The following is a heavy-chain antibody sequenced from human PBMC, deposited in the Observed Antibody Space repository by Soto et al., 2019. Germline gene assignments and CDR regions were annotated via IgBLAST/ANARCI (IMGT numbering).Heavy chain of an antibody. D-gene: IGHD1-26*01. CDR3: AKDPAIVGATKKDFDY. V-gene: IGHV3-23*01. CDR2: ISGSGGST. CDR1: GFTFSSYA. Sequence: SLRLSCAASGFTFSSYAMSWVRQAPGKGLEWVSAISGSGGSTYYADSVKGRFTISRDNSKNTLYLQMNSLRAEDTAVYYCAKDPAIVGATKKDFDYWGQGTPVTVSS. J-gene: IGHJ4*02.